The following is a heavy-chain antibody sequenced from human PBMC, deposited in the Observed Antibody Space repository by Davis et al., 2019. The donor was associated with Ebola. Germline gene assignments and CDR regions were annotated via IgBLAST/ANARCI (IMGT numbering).Heavy chain of an antibody. D-gene: IGHD1-26*01. CDR1: GFTFSSYG. CDR3: ARLTGSYPGWFDP. CDR2: ISGSGGST. V-gene: IGHV3-21*01. Sequence: GESLKISCAASGFTFSSYGMHWVRQAPGKGLEWVSTISGSGGSTYYADSVKGRFTISRDNAKNSLYLQMNSLGAEDTAVYYCARLTGSYPGWFDPWGQGTLVTVSS. J-gene: IGHJ5*02.